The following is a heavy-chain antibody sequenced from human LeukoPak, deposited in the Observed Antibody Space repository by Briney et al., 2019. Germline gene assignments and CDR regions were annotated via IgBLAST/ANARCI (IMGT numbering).Heavy chain of an antibody. V-gene: IGHV4-61*02. CDR3: ARRRYSGSYYPRSPFDI. CDR2: IYTSGST. CDR1: GGSISRGSYY. J-gene: IGHJ3*02. D-gene: IGHD1-26*01. Sequence: SETLSLTCTVSGGSISRGSYYWSWIRQPAGKGLEWIGRIYTSGSTNYNPSLKGRVTISVDTSKNQFSLKLSSVTAADTAVYYCARRRYSGSYYPRSPFDIWGQGTMVTVSS.